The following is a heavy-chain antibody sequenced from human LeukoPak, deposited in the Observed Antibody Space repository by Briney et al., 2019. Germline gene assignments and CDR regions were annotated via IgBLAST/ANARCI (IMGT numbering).Heavy chain of an antibody. J-gene: IGHJ4*02. CDR2: ISTYSGLT. CDR1: GYALTSHG. V-gene: IGHV1-18*04. CDR3: AREREDRSGYFYYFDY. Sequence: ASVKVSCKPSGYALTSHGISWVRRAPGQGLEWMGSISTYSGLTNYAQRFQVRLTMTTDTSTGTAYLELRSLRFDDTAVYYCAREREDRSGYFYYFDYWGQGTLVTVSS. D-gene: IGHD3-22*01.